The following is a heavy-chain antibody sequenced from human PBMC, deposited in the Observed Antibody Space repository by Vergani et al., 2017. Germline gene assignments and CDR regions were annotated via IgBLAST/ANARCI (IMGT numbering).Heavy chain of an antibody. V-gene: IGHV3-66*01. CDR3: ARDRAYYGSGSSGMDV. CDR1: GFTVSSNY. Sequence: EVQLVESGGGLVQPGGSLRLSCAASGFTVSSNYMSWVRQAPGKGLEWVSGIYSGGSTYYADSVKGRFTISRDNSKNTRYLQMNSLRAEYTAVYYGARDRAYYGSGSSGMDVWGQGTTVTVSS. D-gene: IGHD3-10*01. CDR2: IYSGGST. J-gene: IGHJ6*02.